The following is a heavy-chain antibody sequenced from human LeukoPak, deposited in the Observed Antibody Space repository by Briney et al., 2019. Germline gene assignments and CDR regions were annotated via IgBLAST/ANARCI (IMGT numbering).Heavy chain of an antibody. J-gene: IGHJ4*02. Sequence: SETLSLTCTVSGGSISSSSYYWGWIRQPPGKRLEWIGSIYYSGSTYYNPSLKSRVTISVDTSKNQFSLKLSSVTAADTAVYYCARRSGYSNYDFDYWGQGTLVTVSS. CDR1: GGSISSSSYY. V-gene: IGHV4-39*01. CDR2: IYYSGST. D-gene: IGHD4-11*01. CDR3: ARRSGYSNYDFDY.